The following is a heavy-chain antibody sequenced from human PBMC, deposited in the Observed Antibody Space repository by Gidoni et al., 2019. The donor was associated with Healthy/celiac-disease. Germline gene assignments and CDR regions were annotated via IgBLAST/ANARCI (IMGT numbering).Heavy chain of an antibody. CDR3: ARQPSYTSGYSSGWPHFDY. V-gene: IGHV4-39*01. D-gene: IGHD6-19*01. CDR2: NYYSGST. J-gene: IGHJ4*02. Sequence: GKGLEWIGSNYYSGSTYYNPSLKIRVTISVDTSKNQFSLKLSSVTAADTAVYYCARQPSYTSGYSSGWPHFDYWGQGTLVTVSS.